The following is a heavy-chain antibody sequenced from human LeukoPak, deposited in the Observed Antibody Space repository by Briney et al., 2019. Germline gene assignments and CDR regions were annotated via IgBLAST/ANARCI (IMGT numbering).Heavy chain of an antibody. CDR1: GFTFSSYA. J-gene: IGHJ3*02. V-gene: IGHV3-23*01. D-gene: IGHD3-16*01. CDR2: ISGSGGST. Sequence: QSGGSLRLSCAASGFTFSSYAMSWVRQAPGKGLEWVSAISGSGGSTYYADSVKGRFTISRDNTRNSLYLQMNSLRADDTAVYYCARSLGDYDAFDIWGQGTMVTVSS. CDR3: ARSLGDYDAFDI.